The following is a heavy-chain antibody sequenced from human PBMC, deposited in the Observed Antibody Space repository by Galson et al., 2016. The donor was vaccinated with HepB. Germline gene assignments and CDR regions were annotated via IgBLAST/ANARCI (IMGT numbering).Heavy chain of an antibody. CDR2: IFHSGST. CDR3: ARAEGYLVPADYYYYGMDV. D-gene: IGHD2-2*01. J-gene: IGHJ6*02. V-gene: IGHV4-4*02. Sequence: SETLSLTCAVSGGSISSSNWWSWVRQPPGKGLDWIGEIFHSGSTNYNPSLKSRVTISVDKSKNQFSLKLSSVTAADTAVYYCARAEGYLVPADYYYYGMDVWGQGTTVTVPS. CDR1: GGSISSSNW.